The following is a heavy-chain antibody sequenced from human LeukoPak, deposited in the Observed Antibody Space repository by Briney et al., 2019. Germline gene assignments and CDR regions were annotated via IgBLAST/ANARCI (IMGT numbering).Heavy chain of an antibody. J-gene: IGHJ6*03. Sequence: GASVKVSCKASGYTFTSYYMHWVRQAPGQGLEWMGIINPSGGSTSYAQKFQGRVTMTRDTSTSTVYMELSSLRSEDTAVYYCARTTAMAYYMDVWGKGTTVTISS. CDR2: INPSGGST. CDR1: GYTFTSYY. CDR3: ARTTAMAYYMDV. D-gene: IGHD5-18*01. V-gene: IGHV1-46*01.